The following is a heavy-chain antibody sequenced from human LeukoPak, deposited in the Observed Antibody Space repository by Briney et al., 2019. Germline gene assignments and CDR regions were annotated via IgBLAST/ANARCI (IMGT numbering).Heavy chain of an antibody. CDR2: TYYSGST. D-gene: IGHD5-24*01. J-gene: IGHJ5*02. Sequence: SETLSLTCTVSGGSISSYYWGWIRQPPGKGLEWIGYTYYSGSTNYNPSLKSRVTISVDTSKNQFSLKLSSVTAADTAVYYCARDADGWFDPWGQGTLVTVSS. CDR3: ARDADGWFDP. V-gene: IGHV4-59*01. CDR1: GGSISSYY.